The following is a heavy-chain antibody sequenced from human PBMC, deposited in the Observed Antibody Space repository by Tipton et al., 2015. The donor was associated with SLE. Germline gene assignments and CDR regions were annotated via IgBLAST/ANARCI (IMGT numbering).Heavy chain of an antibody. CDR3: ARGLFVVVTAIGYFDY. J-gene: IGHJ4*02. CDR1: GGSISSSSYY. CDR2: INHSGST. V-gene: IGHV4-39*07. Sequence: TLSLTCTVSGGSISSSSYYWGWIRQPPGKGLEWIGEINHSGSTNYNPSLKSRVTISVDTSKNQFSLKLSSVTAADTAVYYCARGLFVVVTAIGYFDYWGQGTLVTVSS. D-gene: IGHD2-21*02.